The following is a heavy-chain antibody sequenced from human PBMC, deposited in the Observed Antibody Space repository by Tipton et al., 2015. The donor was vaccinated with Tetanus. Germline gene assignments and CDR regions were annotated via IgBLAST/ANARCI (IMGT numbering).Heavy chain of an antibody. D-gene: IGHD3-9*01. Sequence: LRLSCTVSGGSISSYYWSWIRQPPGKGLEWIGYIYYSGSTNYNPSLKSRVTISVDTSKNQFSLKLSSVTAADTAVYYCARVIYDILTGYHIDYWGQGTLVTVSS. CDR2: IYYSGST. J-gene: IGHJ4*02. CDR3: ARVIYDILTGYHIDY. CDR1: GGSISSYY. V-gene: IGHV4-59*01.